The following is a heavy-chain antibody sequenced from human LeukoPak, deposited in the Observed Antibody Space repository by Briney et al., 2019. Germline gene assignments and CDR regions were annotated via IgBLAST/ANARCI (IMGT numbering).Heavy chain of an antibody. CDR1: GGSISSHY. V-gene: IGHV4-59*11. CDR3: ARGGTTVTPGLLWFDP. CDR2: IYYSGST. D-gene: IGHD4-17*01. Sequence: SETLSLTCSVSGGSISSHYWSWIRQPPGKGLGWIGYIYYSGSTKYNPSLKSRVTISVDTSKNQFSLKLSSVTAADTAAYYCARGGTTVTPGLLWFDPWGQGTLVTVSS. J-gene: IGHJ5*02.